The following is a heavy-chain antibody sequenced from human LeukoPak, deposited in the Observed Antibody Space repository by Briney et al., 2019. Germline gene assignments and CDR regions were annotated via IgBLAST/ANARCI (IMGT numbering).Heavy chain of an antibody. CDR1: GFTFSSYE. Sequence: GGSLRLSCAASGFTFSSYEMNWVCQAPGKGLEWVSYISSSGSTIYYADSVKGRFTISRDNAKNSLYLQMNSLRAEDTAVYYCAELGITMIGGGWGKGTTVTISS. J-gene: IGHJ6*04. CDR2: ISSSGSTI. V-gene: IGHV3-48*03. CDR3: AELGITMIGGG. D-gene: IGHD3-10*02.